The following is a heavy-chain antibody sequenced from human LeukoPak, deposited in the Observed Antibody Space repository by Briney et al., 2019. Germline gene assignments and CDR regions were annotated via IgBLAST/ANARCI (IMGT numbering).Heavy chain of an antibody. V-gene: IGHV3-48*03. CDR1: GFTSSSYE. CDR2: ISSSGSTI. CDR3: ARDATTVTTYYYYYMDV. J-gene: IGHJ6*03. Sequence: GGSLRLSCAASGFTSSSYEMDWVRQAPGKGLEWVSYISSSGSTIYYADSVKGRFTISRDNAKNSLYLQMNSLRAEDTAVYYCARDATTVTTYYYYYMDVWGKGTTVTVSS. D-gene: IGHD4-11*01.